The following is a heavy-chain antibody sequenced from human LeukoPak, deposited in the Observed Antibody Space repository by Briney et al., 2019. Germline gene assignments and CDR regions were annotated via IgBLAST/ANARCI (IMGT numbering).Heavy chain of an antibody. Sequence: GGSLRLSCAASGFIFSNYAMSWVRQAPGKGLEWVSSVSGSGGTTYYADSVKGRFTISRDNSKSTMFLQMSSLRGEDTAAYYCAKAGSGFYYYGSGSYYKDYYYMDVWGKGTTVTVSS. CDR2: VSGSGGTT. J-gene: IGHJ6*03. CDR1: GFIFSNYA. CDR3: AKAGSGFYYYGSGSYYKDYYYMDV. D-gene: IGHD3-10*01. V-gene: IGHV3-23*01.